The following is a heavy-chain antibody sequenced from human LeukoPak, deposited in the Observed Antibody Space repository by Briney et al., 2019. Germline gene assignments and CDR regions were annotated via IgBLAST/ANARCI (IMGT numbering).Heavy chain of an antibody. D-gene: IGHD3-3*01. Sequence: SETLSLTCTVSGGSISSGDYYWSWIRQPPGKGLEWIGYIYYSGSTYYNPSLKSRVTISVDTSKNQFSLKLSSVTAADTAVYYCATVGKTTYYDFLSGYSFDYWGQGTLVTVSS. CDR1: GGSISSGDYY. CDR3: ATVGKTTYYDFLSGYSFDY. J-gene: IGHJ4*02. CDR2: IYYSGST. V-gene: IGHV4-30-4*01.